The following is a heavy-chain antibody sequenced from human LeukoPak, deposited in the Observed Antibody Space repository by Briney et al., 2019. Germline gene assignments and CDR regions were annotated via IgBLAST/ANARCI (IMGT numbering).Heavy chain of an antibody. Sequence: ASVKVSCKASGYTFTSYEINWVRQAPGQGLEWMGIINPSGGNTSYAQKFQGRVTMTRDTSTSTVYMELSSLRSEDTAVYYCARDPARGSPSTWGQGTLVTVSS. CDR3: ARDPARGSPST. CDR1: GYTFTSYE. J-gene: IGHJ5*02. V-gene: IGHV1-46*01. CDR2: INPSGGNT. D-gene: IGHD3-10*01.